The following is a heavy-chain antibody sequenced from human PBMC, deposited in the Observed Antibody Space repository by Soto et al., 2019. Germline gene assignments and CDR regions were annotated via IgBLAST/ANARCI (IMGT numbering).Heavy chain of an antibody. D-gene: IGHD3-22*01. J-gene: IGHJ4*02. CDR1: GGTFSSYA. CDR2: IIPIFGTA. V-gene: IGHV1-69*13. Sequence: SSVKVSCQASGGTFSSYAISWARQAPGQGLEWMGGIIPIFGTANYAQKFQGRVTITAEESTSAAYMELSSLRSEDTAVYYCARAQHYYYSSGYYYLGDYWGQGTLVRVS. CDR3: ARAQHYYYSSGYYYLGDY.